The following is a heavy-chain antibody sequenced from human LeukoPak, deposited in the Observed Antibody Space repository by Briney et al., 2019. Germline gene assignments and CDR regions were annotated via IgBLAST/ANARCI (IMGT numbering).Heavy chain of an antibody. J-gene: IGHJ6*02. CDR1: GFTVSSNY. Sequence: GGSLRLSCAVSGFTVSSNYMSWVRQAPGKGLEWVSVTDSGSGTYYADSVKGRFTISRDNSKKTLYLQMNSLRADDTAIYYCARGHSRDYYYAVDVWGQGTTVTVSS. CDR2: TDSGSGT. V-gene: IGHV3-66*01. CDR3: ARGHSRDYYYAVDV. D-gene: IGHD3-22*01.